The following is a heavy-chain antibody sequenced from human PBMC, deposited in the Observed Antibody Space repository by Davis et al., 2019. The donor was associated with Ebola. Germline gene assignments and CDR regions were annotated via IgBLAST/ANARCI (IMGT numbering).Heavy chain of an antibody. Sequence: MPGGSLRLSCTVSGGSMDHYYWNWIRQPPGKGLEWIGFSYYSGSTNYNPSLKSRVTISVDTSKNQFSLKLSSVTAADTAVYYCARPWYSGTYYDAYDIWGQGTMVAVSS. V-gene: IGHV4-59*13. CDR3: ARPWYSGTYYDAYDI. CDR1: GGSMDHYY. CDR2: SYYSGST. J-gene: IGHJ3*02. D-gene: IGHD1-26*01.